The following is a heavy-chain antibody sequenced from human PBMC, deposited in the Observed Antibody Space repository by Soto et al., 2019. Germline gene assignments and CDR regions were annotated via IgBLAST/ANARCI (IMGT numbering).Heavy chain of an antibody. D-gene: IGHD2-8*01. V-gene: IGHV3-23*01. CDR3: AKDKCTNGVCWGYYFDY. J-gene: IGHJ4*02. CDR1: GFTFSSYA. CDR2: ISGSGGST. Sequence: GGSLRLSCAASGFTFSSYAMSWVRQAPGKGLEWVSAISGSGGSTYYADSVKGRFTISRDNSKNTLYLQMNSLRAEDTAVYYCAKDKCTNGVCWGYYFDYWGQGTLVTVSS.